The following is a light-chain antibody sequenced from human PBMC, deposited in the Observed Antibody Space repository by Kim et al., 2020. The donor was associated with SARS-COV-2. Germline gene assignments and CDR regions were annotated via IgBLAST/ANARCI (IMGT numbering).Light chain of an antibody. CDR3: QSTDSSGTYVV. J-gene: IGLJ2*01. V-gene: IGLV3-25*03. CDR1: ALAKQY. Sequence: YPGLTARIACAGDALAKQYAYWYQQKPGQAPVVVMYKDSERPSGIPERFSGSSSGTTVTLTISGVQAEDEADYYCQSTDSSGTYVVFGGGTQLTVL. CDR2: KDS.